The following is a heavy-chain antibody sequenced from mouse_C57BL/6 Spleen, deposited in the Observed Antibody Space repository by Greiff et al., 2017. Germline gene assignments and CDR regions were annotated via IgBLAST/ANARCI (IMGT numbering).Heavy chain of an antibody. D-gene: IGHD1-1*01. CDR2: IDPETGGT. CDR3: TPYYRAY. CDR1: GYTFTDYE. J-gene: IGHJ3*01. Sequence: QVQLKQSGAELVRPGASVTLSCKASGYTFTDYEMHWVKQTPVHGLEWIGAIDPETGGTAYNQKFKGKAILTADKSSSTAYMELRSLTSEDSAVYYCTPYYRAYWGQGTLVTVSA. V-gene: IGHV1-15*01.